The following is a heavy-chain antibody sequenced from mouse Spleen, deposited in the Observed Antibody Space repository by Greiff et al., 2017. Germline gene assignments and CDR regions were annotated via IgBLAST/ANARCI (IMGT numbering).Heavy chain of an antibody. V-gene: IGHV5-6*01. CDR3: ARQNYRYDGFDY. J-gene: IGHJ2*01. Sequence: EVKLVESGGDLVKPGGSLKLSCAASGFTFSSYGMSWVRQTPDKRLEWVATISSGGSYTYYPDSVKGRFTISRDNAKNTLYLQMSSLKSEDTAMYYCARQNYRYDGFDYWGQGTTLTVSS. CDR2: ISSGGSYT. D-gene: IGHD2-14*01. CDR1: GFTFSSYG.